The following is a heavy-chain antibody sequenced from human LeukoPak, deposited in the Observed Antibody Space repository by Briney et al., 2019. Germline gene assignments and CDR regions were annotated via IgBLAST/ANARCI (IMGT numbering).Heavy chain of an antibody. V-gene: IGHV4-34*01. CDR1: GGSFSGYC. Sequence: SETLSLTCAVYGGSFSGYCWSWIRQPPGKRLEWIGEINHSGSTNYNPSLESRVTISVDTSKNQFSLKLSSVTAADTAVYYCARWSVGGYYDILSTYYYGMDVWGQGTTVTVSS. D-gene: IGHD3-9*01. CDR2: INHSGST. J-gene: IGHJ6*02. CDR3: ARWSVGGYYDILSTYYYGMDV.